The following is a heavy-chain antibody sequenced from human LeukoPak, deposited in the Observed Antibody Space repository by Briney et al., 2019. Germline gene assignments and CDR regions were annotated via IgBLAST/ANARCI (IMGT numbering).Heavy chain of an antibody. CDR2: IFYSGST. CDR1: GGSISSSDYY. D-gene: IGHD4-17*01. J-gene: IGHJ4*02. CDR3: ARHKSDYALDY. V-gene: IGHV4-39*01. Sequence: SETLSLTCTVSGGSISSSDYYWGWIRQPPGKGLEWIGSIFYSGSTFYNPSLKSRVTISVDTSKNQFSLKLSSVTAADTAVYYCARHKSDYALDYWGQGTLVTVSS.